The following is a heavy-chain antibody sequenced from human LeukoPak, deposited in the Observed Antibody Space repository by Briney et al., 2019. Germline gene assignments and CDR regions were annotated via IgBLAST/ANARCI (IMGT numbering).Heavy chain of an antibody. CDR2: IGTTGDT. J-gene: IGHJ4*02. CDR1: GFTVSGYV. D-gene: IGHD6-19*01. Sequence: TGGSLRLSCAASGFTVSGYVMYWVRQPTGKGLEWVSAIGTTGDTYYPGSVKGRFTISRENAKNSLYLQMNSLRAEDTAVYYCARGRSTGWYYFDYWGQGTLVTVSS. CDR3: ARGRSTGWYYFDY. V-gene: IGHV3-13*04.